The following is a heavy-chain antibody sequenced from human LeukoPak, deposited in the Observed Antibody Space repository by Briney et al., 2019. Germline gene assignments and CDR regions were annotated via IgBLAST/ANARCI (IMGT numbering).Heavy chain of an antibody. CDR1: GFTFSSYA. J-gene: IGHJ4*02. Sequence: GGFLRLSCAASGFTFSSYAMHWVRQAPGKGLEWVAVISYDGSNKYYADSVKGRFTISRDNSKNTLYLQMNSLRAEDTAVYYCARGPDYSSGYYDWGQGTLVTVSS. CDR3: ARGPDYSSGYYD. D-gene: IGHD3-22*01. CDR2: ISYDGSNK. V-gene: IGHV3-30-3*01.